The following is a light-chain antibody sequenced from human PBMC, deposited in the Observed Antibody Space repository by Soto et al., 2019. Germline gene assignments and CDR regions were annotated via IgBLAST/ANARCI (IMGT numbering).Light chain of an antibody. Sequence: QSVLTQPPSVSGAPXQRVXXXXXXXSXXXGXGYDVHWYQQLPGTAPKLLIYGNSNRPSGVPDRFSGSKSGTSASLAITGLQAEDEADYYCQSXXXXXXXVVFGGGTQLTVL. J-gene: IGLJ2*01. CDR3: QSXXXXXXXVV. CDR1: SXXXGXGYD. CDR2: GNS. V-gene: IGLV1-40*01.